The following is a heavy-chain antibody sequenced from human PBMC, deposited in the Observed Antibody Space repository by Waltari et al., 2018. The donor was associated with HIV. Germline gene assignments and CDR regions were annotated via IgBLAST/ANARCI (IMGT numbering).Heavy chain of an antibody. Sequence: EVQLLESGGGLVQPGGSLGFSCAAAGFTFSSYAMGWVRQAPGKGLEWVSSISDSGDNRYYADSVKGRFTVSRDNSKNTLYLQVNNLRAEDTAVYYCSLGKIFDYWGQGTLVTVSS. CDR3: SLGKIFDY. CDR1: GFTFSSYA. D-gene: IGHD1-26*01. V-gene: IGHV3-23*01. J-gene: IGHJ4*02. CDR2: ISDSGDNR.